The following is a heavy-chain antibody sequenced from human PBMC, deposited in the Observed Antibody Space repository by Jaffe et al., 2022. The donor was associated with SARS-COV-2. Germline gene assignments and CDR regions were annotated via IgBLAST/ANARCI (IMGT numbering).Heavy chain of an antibody. CDR3: VTSSPASYFDY. CDR1: GGSISSSSYY. J-gene: IGHJ4*02. V-gene: IGHV4-39*01. CDR2: IYYSGST. Sequence: QLQLQESGPGLVKPSETLSLTCTVSGGSISSSSYYWGWIRQPPGKGLEWIGSIYYSGSTYYNPSLKSRVTISVDTSKNQFSLKLSSVTAADTAVYYCVTSSPASYFDYWGQGTLVTVSS.